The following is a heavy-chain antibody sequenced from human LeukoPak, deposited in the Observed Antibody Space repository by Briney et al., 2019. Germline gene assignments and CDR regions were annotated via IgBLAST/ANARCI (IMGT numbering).Heavy chain of an antibody. D-gene: IGHD3-10*01. J-gene: IGHJ4*02. CDR1: GFGFSDAA. V-gene: IGHV3-15*04. Sequence: GGSLRLSCIGSGFGFSDAAMSWVRQPPGKGLEWVGHIESRSFGGATNYAAPVKGGFTISRDDSKNTLYLEMKNLKSEDTAVYYCLAQYYRDYWGQGTLVTVSS. CDR2: IESRSFGGAT. CDR3: LAQYYRDY.